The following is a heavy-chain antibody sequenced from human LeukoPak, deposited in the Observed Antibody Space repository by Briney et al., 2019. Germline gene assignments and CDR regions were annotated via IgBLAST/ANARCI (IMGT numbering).Heavy chain of an antibody. Sequence: PSETLSLTCTVSGDSISSHYWSWIRQTPGKGLEWIGYIHHSGTTKYNTSLKSRVSMSIDTSKNQFSLNLSSVTAADTAMYYCVRDRGYRSRGTCYLWFDPWGQGTLVTVSS. CDR3: VRDRGYRSRGTCYLWFDP. CDR2: IHHSGTT. V-gene: IGHV4-59*11. CDR1: GDSISSHY. D-gene: IGHD2-15*01. J-gene: IGHJ5*02.